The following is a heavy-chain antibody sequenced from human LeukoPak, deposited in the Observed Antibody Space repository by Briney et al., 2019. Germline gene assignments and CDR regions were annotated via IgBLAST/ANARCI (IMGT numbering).Heavy chain of an antibody. CDR3: AKFDYYDSSGYYNKVLDAFDI. J-gene: IGHJ3*02. Sequence: PGGSLRLSCAASGFSFSSYWMHWVRQAPGKGLVWVSRINNDGSSTGFADSVKGRFTISRDNAKNTLHLQMNSLSAEDTAVYYCAKFDYYDSSGYYNKVLDAFDIWGQGTMVTVSS. D-gene: IGHD3-22*01. V-gene: IGHV3-74*01. CDR1: GFSFSSYW. CDR2: INNDGSST.